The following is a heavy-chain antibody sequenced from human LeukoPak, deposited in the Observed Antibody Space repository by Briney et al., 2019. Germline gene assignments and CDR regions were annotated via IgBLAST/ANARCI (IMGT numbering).Heavy chain of an antibody. V-gene: IGHV4-59*08. J-gene: IGHJ4*02. Sequence: RASETLSLTCTVSGASISSSYWSWIWQPPGKELEWIGYIYYTGSTTYNPSLKSRVTISVDTSKNQFSLKLNSVTAADTAVYYCARLPSGITIGNWYYFDYWGQGTLVTVSS. CDR2: IYYTGST. CDR1: GASISSSY. CDR3: ARLPSGITIGNWYYFDY. D-gene: IGHD3-10*01.